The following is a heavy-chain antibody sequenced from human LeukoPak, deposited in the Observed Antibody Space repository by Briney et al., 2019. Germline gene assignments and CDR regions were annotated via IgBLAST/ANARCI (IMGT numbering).Heavy chain of an antibody. Sequence: PGGSLSLSCAASGFTFDDYAMHWVRQAPGKGLEWVSGISWNSGSIGYADSVKGRFTISRDNAKNSLYLQMNSLRAEDMALYYCAKDLSSGWYVAAFDIWGQGTMVTVSS. CDR3: AKDLSSGWYVAAFDI. D-gene: IGHD6-19*01. V-gene: IGHV3-9*03. J-gene: IGHJ3*02. CDR2: ISWNSGSI. CDR1: GFTFDDYA.